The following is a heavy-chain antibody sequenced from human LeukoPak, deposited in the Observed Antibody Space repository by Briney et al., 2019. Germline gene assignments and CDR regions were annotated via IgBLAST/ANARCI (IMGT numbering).Heavy chain of an antibody. CDR2: IYYSGST. CDR3: ARDRSGYCSGGSCYSDGWFDP. D-gene: IGHD2-15*01. J-gene: IGHJ5*02. Sequence: SGTLSLTCTVSGGSISSSSYYRGWIRQPPGKGLEWLGSIYYSGSTYYNPSLKSRVTISVDTSKNQFSLKLSSVTAADTAVYYCARDRSGYCSGGSCYSDGWFDPWGQGTLVTVSS. V-gene: IGHV4-39*07. CDR1: GGSISSSSYY.